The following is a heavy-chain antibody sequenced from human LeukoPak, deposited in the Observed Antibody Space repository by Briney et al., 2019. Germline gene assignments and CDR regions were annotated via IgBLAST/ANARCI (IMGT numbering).Heavy chain of an antibody. Sequence: PSETLSLTCTVSGDSISDTRYFWGFIRRSPGKGLEWIVSLHYRETFYNPSLKSRLTISSDTSKNQFSLRLTSLTAADTGVYYCARGRNWNYQSHFDYWGQGTLVTVSS. CDR3: ARGRNWNYQSHFDY. J-gene: IGHJ4*02. D-gene: IGHD1-7*01. CDR2: LHYRET. CDR1: GDSISDTRYF. V-gene: IGHV4-39*07.